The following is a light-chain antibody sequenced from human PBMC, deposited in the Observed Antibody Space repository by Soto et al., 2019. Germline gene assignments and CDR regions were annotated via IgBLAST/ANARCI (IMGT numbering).Light chain of an antibody. J-gene: IGLJ1*01. CDR2: DDS. CDR3: QVWDSSSDSYV. Sequence: SPDLSKPTSVPWAPRHTGRITCVGNNIGSKSVHWYQHKPGQAPVLVVHDDSDRPSGIPERFSGSNSGNTATLTISRVEAGDEAAYYCQVWDSSSDSYVFGTGTKVAAL. CDR1: NIGSKS. V-gene: IGLV3-21*02.